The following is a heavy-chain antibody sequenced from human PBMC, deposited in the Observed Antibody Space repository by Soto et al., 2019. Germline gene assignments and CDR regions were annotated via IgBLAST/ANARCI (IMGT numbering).Heavy chain of an antibody. CDR1: GGTFSSYA. V-gene: IGHV1-69*13. CDR2: IIPIFGTA. D-gene: IGHD3-22*01. Sequence: ASVKVSCKASGGTFSSYAISWVRQAPGQGLEWMGGIIPIFGTANYAQKFQGRVTITADESTSTAYMELSSLRSEDTAVYYCARGRYYDSSGYYYGNWFDPWGQGTLVTVS. J-gene: IGHJ5*02. CDR3: ARGRYYDSSGYYYGNWFDP.